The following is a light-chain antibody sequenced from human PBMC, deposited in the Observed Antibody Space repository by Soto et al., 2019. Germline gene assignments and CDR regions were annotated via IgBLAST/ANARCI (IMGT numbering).Light chain of an antibody. CDR1: QSISSY. V-gene: IGKV1-39*01. J-gene: IGKJ1*01. Sequence: DIQMTQSPSSLSAYVGDRVTITCRASQSISSYLNWYQQKPGKAPNLLIYTTSSLESGVLSRFSGSGSGTDFTLTISSLQPEDFATYFCQQSYSRPRTFGQGTKVEI. CDR2: TTS. CDR3: QQSYSRPRT.